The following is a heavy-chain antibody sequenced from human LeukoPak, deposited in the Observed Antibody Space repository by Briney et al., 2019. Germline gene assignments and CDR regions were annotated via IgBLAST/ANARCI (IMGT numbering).Heavy chain of an antibody. Sequence: PGRSLRLSCAASGSTFSSYSMNWVRQAPGKGLEWVSSISSSSSYIYYADSVKGRFTISRDNAKNSLYLQMNSLRAEDTAVYYCARVALVGSGWSFDYWGQGTLVTVSS. V-gene: IGHV3-21*01. D-gene: IGHD6-19*01. CDR2: ISSSSSYI. CDR3: ARVALVGSGWSFDY. J-gene: IGHJ4*02. CDR1: GSTFSSYS.